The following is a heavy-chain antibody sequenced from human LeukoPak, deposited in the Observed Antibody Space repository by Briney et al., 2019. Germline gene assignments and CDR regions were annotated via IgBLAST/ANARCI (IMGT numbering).Heavy chain of an antibody. CDR3: AKRGVGDYGISGYYFDY. V-gene: IGHV3-30*18. Sequence: GRSLRLSCAASGFTFSSYVMHWVRQAPGKGLEWVAVISYDGSNKYYADSVKGRFTISRDNSKNTLYLQMNSLRAEDTAVYYCAKRGVGDYGISGYYFDYWGQGALVTVSS. D-gene: IGHD4-17*01. CDR2: ISYDGSNK. CDR1: GFTFSSYV. J-gene: IGHJ4*02.